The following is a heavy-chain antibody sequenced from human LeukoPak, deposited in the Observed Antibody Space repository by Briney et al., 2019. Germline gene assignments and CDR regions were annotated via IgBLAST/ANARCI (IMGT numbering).Heavy chain of an antibody. V-gene: IGHV1-18*01. CDR1: GYTFTSYG. CDR2: ISAYNGNT. Sequence: ASVKVSCKASGYTFTSYGISWVRQAPGQGLEWMGWISAYNGNTNYAQKLQGRVTMTTDTSTSTAYMELRSLRSDDTAVYYCARDLLVGAAPTYYYYGMDVWGQGTTVTVSS. J-gene: IGHJ6*02. D-gene: IGHD1-26*01. CDR3: ARDLLVGAAPTYYYYGMDV.